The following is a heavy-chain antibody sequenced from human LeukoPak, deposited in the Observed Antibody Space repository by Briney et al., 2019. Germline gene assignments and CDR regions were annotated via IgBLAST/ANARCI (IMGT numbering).Heavy chain of an antibody. D-gene: IGHD4-17*01. CDR1: GGSISSSSYY. CDR3: ARDYGDYFHYFDY. Sequence: PSETLSLTCTVSGGSISSSSYYWGWIRQPPGKGLEWIGSIYYSGSTYYNPSLKSRVTISVDTSKNQFSLKLSPVTAADTAVYYCARDYGDYFHYFDYWGQGTLVTVSS. CDR2: IYYSGST. V-gene: IGHV4-39*02. J-gene: IGHJ4*02.